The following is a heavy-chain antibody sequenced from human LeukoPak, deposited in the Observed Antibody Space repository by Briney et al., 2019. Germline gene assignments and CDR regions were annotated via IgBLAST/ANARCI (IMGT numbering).Heavy chain of an antibody. CDR3: AKDRLRIQLWFLDY. D-gene: IGHD5-18*01. Sequence: GGSLRLSCAASGFTFYDYGMTWVRQAPGKGLEWVSTISGSGLSTYYADSVKGRFTISRDNSKNTLYLQMNSLRAEDTAVYYCAKDRLRIQLWFLDYWGQGTLVTVSS. V-gene: IGHV3-23*01. J-gene: IGHJ4*02. CDR2: ISGSGLST. CDR1: GFTFYDYG.